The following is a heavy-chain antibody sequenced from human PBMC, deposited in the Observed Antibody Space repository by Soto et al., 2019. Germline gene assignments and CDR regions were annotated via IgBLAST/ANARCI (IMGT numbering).Heavy chain of an antibody. CDR1: GGTFSSYT. V-gene: IGHV1-69*02. CDR3: ARALVGATENWYFVL. D-gene: IGHD1-26*01. J-gene: IGHJ2*01. CDR2: IIPILGIA. Sequence: QVQLVQSGAEVKKPGSSVKVSCKASGGTFSSYTISWVRQAPGQGLEWMGRIIPILGIANYAQKLQGRVTITADKSTSTAYMELSSLRSEDTAVYYCARALVGATENWYFVLWGRCTLVTVSS.